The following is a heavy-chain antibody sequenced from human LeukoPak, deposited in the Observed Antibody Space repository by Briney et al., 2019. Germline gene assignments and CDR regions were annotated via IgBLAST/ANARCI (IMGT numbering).Heavy chain of an antibody. D-gene: IGHD5-12*01. CDR3: AREGMVATFDY. CDR2: ISSSSSYI. J-gene: IGHJ4*02. V-gene: IGHV3-21*01. CDR1: GFTFSSYS. Sequence: GGSLRLSCAASGFTFSSYSMNWVRQAPGQGLEWVSSISSSSSYIYYADSVKGRFTISRDKAKNSLYLQMDSLRAEDTAIYYCAREGMVATFDYWGQGTLVTVSS.